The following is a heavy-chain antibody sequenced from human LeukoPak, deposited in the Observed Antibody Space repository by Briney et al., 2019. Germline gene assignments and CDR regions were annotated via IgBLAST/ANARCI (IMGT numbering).Heavy chain of an antibody. CDR1: GDSISTSSYY. Sequence: PSETLSLTCSVSGDSISTSSYYWGWIRQPPGKGLEWIGEINHSGSTSYNPSLKSRVTMSVDTSKNQFSLKLSSVTAADTAVYYCARLSSRRFPPTYSFDRRNYFDYWGQGTLVTVFS. J-gene: IGHJ4*02. CDR3: ARLSSRRFPPTYSFDRRNYFDY. D-gene: IGHD3-22*01. V-gene: IGHV4-39*07. CDR2: INHSGST.